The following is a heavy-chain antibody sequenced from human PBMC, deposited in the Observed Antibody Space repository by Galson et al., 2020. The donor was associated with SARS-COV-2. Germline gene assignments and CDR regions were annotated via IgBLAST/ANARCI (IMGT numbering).Heavy chain of an antibody. CDR3: ATGAAVAGSPQSYYYYYGMDV. J-gene: IGHJ6*02. CDR2: FDPEDGEP. CDR1: GYTLTELS. Sequence: ASVKVSCKVSGYTLTELSMHWVRQAPGKGLEWMGGFDPEDGEPIYAQKFQGRVTMTEDTSTDTAYMELSSLRSEDTAVHYCATGAAVAGSPQSYYYYYGMDVWGQGTTVTVSS. D-gene: IGHD6-19*01. V-gene: IGHV1-24*01.